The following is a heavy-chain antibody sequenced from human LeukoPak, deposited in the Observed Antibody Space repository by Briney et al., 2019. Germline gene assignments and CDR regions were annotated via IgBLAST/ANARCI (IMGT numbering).Heavy chain of an antibody. CDR3: ARGRDGSQSPIDD. V-gene: IGHV3-11*06. CDR2: ISSSSSYT. Sequence: GGSLRLSCAASGFTFSDYYMSWIRQAPGKGLEWVSYISSSSSYTNYADSVKGRFTISRDNAKNSLYLQMNSLRAEDTAVYYCARGRDGSQSPIDDWGQGTLVTVSS. CDR1: GFTFSDYY. D-gene: IGHD5-24*01. J-gene: IGHJ4*02.